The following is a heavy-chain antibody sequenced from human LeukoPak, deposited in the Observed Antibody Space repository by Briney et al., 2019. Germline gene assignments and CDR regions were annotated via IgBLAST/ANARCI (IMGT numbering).Heavy chain of an antibody. CDR2: MNPNSGNT. Sequence: ALVKVSCKASGYTFTSYDINWVRQATGQGLEWMGWMNPNSGNTGYAQKFQGRVAMTRNTSISTAYMELSSLRSEDTAVYYCARGRGRGSYSDYWGQGTLVTVSS. CDR3: ARGRGRGSYSDY. CDR1: GYTFTSYD. J-gene: IGHJ4*02. V-gene: IGHV1-8*01. D-gene: IGHD1-26*01.